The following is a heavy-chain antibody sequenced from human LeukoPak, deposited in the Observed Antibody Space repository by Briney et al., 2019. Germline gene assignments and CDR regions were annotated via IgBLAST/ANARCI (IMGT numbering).Heavy chain of an antibody. CDR1: GGTFSSYA. CDR2: IIPIFGTA. V-gene: IGHV1-69*13. D-gene: IGHD2-2*01. Sequence: GASVKVSCKASGGTFSSYAISWVRQAPGQGLEWMGGIIPIFGTANYAQKFQGRVTITADESTSTAYMELSSLRSEDTAVYYCARVYEYQLLWGYYFDYWGQGTLVTVSS. CDR3: ARVYEYQLLWGYYFDY. J-gene: IGHJ4*02.